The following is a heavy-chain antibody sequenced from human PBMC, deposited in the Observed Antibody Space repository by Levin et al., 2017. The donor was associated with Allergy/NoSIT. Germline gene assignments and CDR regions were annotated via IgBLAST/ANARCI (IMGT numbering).Heavy chain of an antibody. V-gene: IGHV5-51*01. CDR2: IYPGDSDT. D-gene: IGHD1-26*01. Sequence: GGSLRLSCKGSGYSFTSYWIGWVRQMPGKGLEWMGIIYPGDSDTRYSPSFQGQVTISADKSISTAYLQWSSLKASDTAMYYCARLWDLRGYFDYWGQGTLVTVSS. CDR3: ARLWDLRGYFDY. J-gene: IGHJ4*02. CDR1: GYSFTSYW.